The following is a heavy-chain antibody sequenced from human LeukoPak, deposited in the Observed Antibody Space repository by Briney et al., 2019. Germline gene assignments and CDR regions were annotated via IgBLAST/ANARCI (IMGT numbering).Heavy chain of an antibody. CDR2: IHNSGTT. D-gene: IGHD5-24*01. CDR3: ARHGRLQSVDY. CDR1: GGSIRTYY. J-gene: IGHJ4*02. V-gene: IGHV4-59*01. Sequence: PSETLSLTCTVSGGSIRTYYWSWIRQSPEGGLEWIGYIHNSGTTNYNPSLKSRVTFSVDTSNNQFALKLSSVTAADTAVYYCARHGRLQSVDYWGPGTLVTVSS.